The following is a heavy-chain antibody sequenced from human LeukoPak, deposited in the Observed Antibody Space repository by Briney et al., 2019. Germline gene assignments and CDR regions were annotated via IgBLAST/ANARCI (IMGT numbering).Heavy chain of an antibody. J-gene: IGHJ4*02. Sequence: SVKVSCKASGGTFSSYAISWVRQAPGQGLEWMGGIIPIFGTANYAQKFQGRVTITADESTSTAYMELSSLRSEDTAVYYCARAPAPYYYDSSGYYYSFVYWGQGTLVTVS. CDR2: IIPIFGTA. CDR3: ARAPAPYYYDSSGYYYSFVY. D-gene: IGHD3-22*01. V-gene: IGHV1-69*13. CDR1: GGTFSSYA.